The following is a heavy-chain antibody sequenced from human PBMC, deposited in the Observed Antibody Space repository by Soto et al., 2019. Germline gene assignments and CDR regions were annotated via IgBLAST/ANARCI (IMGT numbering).Heavy chain of an antibody. CDR1: GFTFSNAW. CDR2: IKSKTDGGTT. Sequence: GGSLRLSCAASGFTFSNAWMSWVRQAPGNGLEWVGRIKSKTDGGTTYYAAPVKGRFTISRDDSKNTLYLQMNSLKTEDTAVYYCTTDVSSSWYEGIYYFDYWGQGTLVTVSS. CDR3: TTDVSSSWYEGIYYFDY. J-gene: IGHJ4*02. V-gene: IGHV3-15*01. D-gene: IGHD6-13*01.